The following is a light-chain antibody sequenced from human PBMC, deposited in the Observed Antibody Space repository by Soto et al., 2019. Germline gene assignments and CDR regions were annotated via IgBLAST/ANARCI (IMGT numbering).Light chain of an antibody. Sequence: QSALTQPASVSGSPGQSITISCTGTSSDVGNYNLVSRYQQHPGKAPKLMIYEGSKRPSGVSNRFSASKSGNTASLTISGLQAEDEADYYCCSYAGSSTYYVFGTGTKVTVL. V-gene: IGLV2-23*01. CDR1: SSDVGNYNL. CDR2: EGS. CDR3: CSYAGSSTYYV. J-gene: IGLJ1*01.